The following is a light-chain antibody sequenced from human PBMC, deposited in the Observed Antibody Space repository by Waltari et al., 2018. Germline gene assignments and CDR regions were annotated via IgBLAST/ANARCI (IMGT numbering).Light chain of an antibody. Sequence: DIQMTQSPSSLSASVGDRVTITCRASQVISDSLAWYQQKPGKAHKLMLYVTSRLESGVPSRFSGSGSGTEYSITISSLQTEDFATYYCQQYDITPWTFGQGTKVEIK. CDR1: QVISDS. V-gene: IGKV1-NL1*01. CDR3: QQYDITPWT. J-gene: IGKJ1*01. CDR2: VTS.